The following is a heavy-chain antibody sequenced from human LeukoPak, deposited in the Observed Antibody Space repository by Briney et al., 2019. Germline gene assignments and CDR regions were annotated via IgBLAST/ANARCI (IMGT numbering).Heavy chain of an antibody. Sequence: ASVKVSCKASGYTFTGYYMRWVRQAPGQGLEWMGRINPNSGGTNYAQKFQGRVTMTRDTSISTAYMELSRLRSDDTAVYYCARDRSSSSELTFDYWGQGTLVTVSS. CDR2: INPNSGGT. CDR3: ARDRSSSSELTFDY. CDR1: GYTFTGYY. J-gene: IGHJ4*02. V-gene: IGHV1-2*06. D-gene: IGHD6-6*01.